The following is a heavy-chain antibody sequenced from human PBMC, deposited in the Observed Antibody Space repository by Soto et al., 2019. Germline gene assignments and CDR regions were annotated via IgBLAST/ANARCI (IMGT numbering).Heavy chain of an antibody. D-gene: IGHD3-16*01. CDR2: IIPILGIA. V-gene: IGHV1-69*02. CDR3: ARDDLRRGTASGDY. J-gene: IGHJ4*02. CDR1: GGTFSSYT. Sequence: QVQLVQSGAEVKKPGSSVKVSCKASGGTFSSYTISWVRQAPGQGLEWMGRIIPILGIANYAQKFQGRVTVTADKSTSTAYMELSSLRSEDTAVYYCARDDLRRGTASGDYWGQGTLVTVSS.